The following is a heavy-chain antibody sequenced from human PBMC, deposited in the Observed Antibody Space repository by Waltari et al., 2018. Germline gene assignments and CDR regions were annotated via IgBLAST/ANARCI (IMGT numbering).Heavy chain of an antibody. V-gene: IGHV3-49*04. Sequence: EVQLLESGGGLVQPGGSLRLSCAASGFTFSSYAMSCVRQAPGKGLEWVGFIRSKAYGGTTEYAASVKGRFTISRDDSKSIAYLQMNSLKTEDTAVYYCTRTGDGAGDYYYGMDVWGQGTTVTVSS. CDR2: IRSKAYGGTT. CDR3: TRTGDGAGDYYYGMDV. CDR1: GFTFSSYA. J-gene: IGHJ6*02. D-gene: IGHD1-26*01.